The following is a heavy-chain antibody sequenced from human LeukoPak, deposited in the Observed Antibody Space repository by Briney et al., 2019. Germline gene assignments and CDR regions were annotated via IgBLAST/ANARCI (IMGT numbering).Heavy chain of an antibody. V-gene: IGHV3-15*07. CDR2: IKSKTDGGTT. CDR3: TTEGYVWGSYRYH. CDR1: GFTFSNAW. Sequence: PGGSLRLSCAASGFTFSNAWMNWVRQAPGKGLEWVGRIKSKTDGGTTDYAVPVKGRFTISRDDSKNTLYLQMNSLKTEDTAVYYCTTEGYVWGSYRYHWGQGTLVTVSS. J-gene: IGHJ5*02. D-gene: IGHD3-16*02.